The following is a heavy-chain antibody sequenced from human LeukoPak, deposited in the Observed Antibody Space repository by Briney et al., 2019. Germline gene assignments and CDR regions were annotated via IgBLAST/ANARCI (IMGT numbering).Heavy chain of an antibody. Sequence: SETLSLTCSVSGGSISTYYWSWIRQPPGKGLEWIGYSYYSGSTKYNPSLKSRLTISVDTSKNQFSLKLSSVTATDTAVYYCARRGYCSSTSCYEYWFDPWGQGTLVTVSS. D-gene: IGHD2-2*01. CDR1: GGSISTYY. V-gene: IGHV4-59*08. J-gene: IGHJ5*02. CDR2: SYYSGST. CDR3: ARRGYCSSTSCYEYWFDP.